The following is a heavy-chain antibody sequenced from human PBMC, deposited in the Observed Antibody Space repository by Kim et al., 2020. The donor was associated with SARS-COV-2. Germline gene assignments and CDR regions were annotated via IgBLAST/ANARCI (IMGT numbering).Heavy chain of an antibody. J-gene: IGHJ4*02. V-gene: IGHV3-43D*03. Sequence: GKGRFTISRDNSKNCLYLQMNRRRAEDTALYYCAKEVGEVAGTRYFDYWGQGTLITVSS. CDR3: AKEVGEVAGTRYFDY. D-gene: IGHD6-19*01.